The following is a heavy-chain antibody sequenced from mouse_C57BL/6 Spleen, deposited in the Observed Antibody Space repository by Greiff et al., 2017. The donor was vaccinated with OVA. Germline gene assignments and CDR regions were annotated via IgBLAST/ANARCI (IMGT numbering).Heavy chain of an antibody. J-gene: IGHJ2*01. V-gene: IGHV1-15*01. Sequence: QVQLMESGAELVRPGASVTLSCKASGYTFTDYEMHWVQQTPVHGLEWIGAIDPDTGGTAYNQKFKGKAILTADKSYSTAYMELRSLTSEDSAVYYCTRSLNRGGFVDDRGQGTTLT. CDR1: GYTFTDYE. CDR3: TRSLNRGGFVDD. CDR2: IDPDTGGT.